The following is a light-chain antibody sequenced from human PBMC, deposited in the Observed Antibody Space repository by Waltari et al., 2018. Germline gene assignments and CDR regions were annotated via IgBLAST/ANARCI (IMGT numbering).Light chain of an antibody. V-gene: IGLV2-14*01. J-gene: IGLJ3*02. CDR2: HVS. CDR3: ISYTTSNTWV. CDR1: SSDVGGYNY. Sequence: QSALTQPAPVSGSPGKSITTSCTGSSSDVGGYNYVSGYQQHPGKAPKLMTYHVSERPSGVSNRFSGSKSGNTASLTISGLQAEDEADYYCISYTTSNTWVFGGGTKLTVL.